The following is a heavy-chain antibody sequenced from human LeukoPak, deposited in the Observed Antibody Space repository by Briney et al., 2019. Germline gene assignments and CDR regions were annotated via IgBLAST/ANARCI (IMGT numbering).Heavy chain of an antibody. V-gene: IGHV3-48*04. J-gene: IGHJ6*02. CDR1: GFTFSSYS. CDR2: ISSSSSTI. D-gene: IGHD5-12*01. Sequence: GGSLRLSCAASGFTFSSYSMNWVRQAPGKGLEWVSYISSSSSTIYYADSVKGRFTISRDNAKNSLYLQMNSPRAEDTAVYYCARAKVATIASPYYYYGMDVWGQGTTVTVSS. CDR3: ARAKVATIASPYYYYGMDV.